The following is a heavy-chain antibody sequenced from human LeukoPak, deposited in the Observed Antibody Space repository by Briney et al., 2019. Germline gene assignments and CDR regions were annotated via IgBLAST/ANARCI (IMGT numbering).Heavy chain of an antibody. J-gene: IGHJ6*03. CDR3: ARDLRVEAAAGTFYYYMDV. CDR2: IKQDGNEK. D-gene: IGHD6-13*01. V-gene: IGHV3-7*01. CDR1: GFTFSRYW. Sequence: GGSLRLSCAASGFTFSRYWMSWVRQAPGKGLEWVANIKQDGNEKYYVDSVKGRFTISRDNAKNSLYLQMNSLRAEDTAVYYCARDLRVEAAAGTFYYYMDVWGKGTTVTVSS.